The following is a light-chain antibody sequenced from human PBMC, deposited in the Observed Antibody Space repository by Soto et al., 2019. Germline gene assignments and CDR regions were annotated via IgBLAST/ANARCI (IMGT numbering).Light chain of an antibody. CDR1: QSVRNN. Sequence: EIMMTQSPATLSVSPGERATLSCRASQSVRNNLAWYQQKPGQAPRLLIYYASTRSTGILARFSGSGSGTEFTLTISSLHSEDFALYYCQQYNNWPPITCGQGTRLEIK. J-gene: IGKJ5*01. CDR2: YAS. CDR3: QQYNNWPPIT. V-gene: IGKV3-15*01.